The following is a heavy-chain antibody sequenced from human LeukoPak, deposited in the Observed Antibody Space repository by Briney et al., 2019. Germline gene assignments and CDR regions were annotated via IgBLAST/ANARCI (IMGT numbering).Heavy chain of an antibody. Sequence: PGGSLRLSCEASGFTFSSYDMSWVRQAPGKGLEWVSGIIDSGYITYYANSVKGRFTISRDNSKNTLYLQMNSLRAEDTAVYYCAKLGGQEVYNYYVGVWGKGTTVAVSS. J-gene: IGHJ6*03. CDR3: AKLGGQEVYNYYVGV. CDR2: IIDSGYIT. D-gene: IGHD3-16*01. V-gene: IGHV3-23*01. CDR1: GFTFSSYD.